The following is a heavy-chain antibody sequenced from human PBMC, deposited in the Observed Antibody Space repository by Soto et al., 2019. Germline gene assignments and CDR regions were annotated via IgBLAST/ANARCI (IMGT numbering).Heavy chain of an antibody. D-gene: IGHD6-13*01. J-gene: IGHJ4*02. V-gene: IGHV3-7*01. CDR1: GFTFSSYW. CDR2: IKQDGSEK. Sequence: EVQLVESGGGLVQPGGSLRLSCAASGFTFSSYWMSWVRQAPGKGLEWVANIKQDGSEKYYVDAVKGRFTISRDNAKNSLYLQMTSLRAEDTAVYYCARDYTEAAAIDYWGQGTLVTVSS. CDR3: ARDYTEAAAIDY.